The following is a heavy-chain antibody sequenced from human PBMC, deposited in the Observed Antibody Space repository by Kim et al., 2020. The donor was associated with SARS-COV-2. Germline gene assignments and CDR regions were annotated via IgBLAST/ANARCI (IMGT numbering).Heavy chain of an antibody. V-gene: IGHV1-2*02. CDR3: ARDHYGIEY. J-gene: IGHJ4*02. CDR2: GGT. D-gene: IGHD3-10*01. Sequence: GGTNYAQNIQGRVTLTRDTSISTTYMELSRLRSDDTAVYYCARDHYGIEYWGQGTLVTVSS.